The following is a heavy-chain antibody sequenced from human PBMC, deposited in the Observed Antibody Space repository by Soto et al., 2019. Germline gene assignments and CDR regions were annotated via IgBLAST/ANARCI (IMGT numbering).Heavy chain of an antibody. CDR2: ISISSIDI. CDR3: VRGMNPLF. V-gene: IGHV3-21*06. J-gene: IGHJ4*01. CDR1: GFTLRTYT. Sequence: GGSLRLSCAASGFTLRTYTMNWGRQAPGKGLEWVSSISISSIDIYYADSVRGRFTISRDNAKNALYLQMNSLRADETAVYLSVRGMNPLFGGQGTLVTVSS.